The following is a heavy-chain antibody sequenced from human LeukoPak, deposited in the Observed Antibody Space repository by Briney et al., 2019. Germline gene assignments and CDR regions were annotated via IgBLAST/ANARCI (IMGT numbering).Heavy chain of an antibody. V-gene: IGHV3-9*01. CDR2: ISWNSGSI. Sequence: PGGSLRLSCAASGFTFDDYAMHWVRQAPGKGLEWVSGISWNSGSIGYADSVKGRFTISRDNAKNSLYLQMNSLRAEDTALYYCAKEAYSSSWYPAGAHAFDIWGQGTMVTVSS. CDR3: AKEAYSSSWYPAGAHAFDI. J-gene: IGHJ3*02. D-gene: IGHD6-13*01. CDR1: GFTFDDYA.